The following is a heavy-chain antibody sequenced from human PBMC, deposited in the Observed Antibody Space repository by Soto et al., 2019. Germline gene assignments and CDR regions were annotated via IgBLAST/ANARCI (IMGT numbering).Heavy chain of an antibody. CDR3: TKSRRGILMVYGFGGMDV. Sequence: LRLSCAASGFTISSHAMSWVRQAPGKGLEWVASISGTGDGTYYGDSVKGRFTISRNSSSSTLYLEMNNLRGEDTAVYFCTKSRRGILMVYGFGGMDVWGQGTTVTVSS. D-gene: IGHD2-8*01. J-gene: IGHJ6*02. CDR2: ISGTGDGT. V-gene: IGHV3-23*01. CDR1: GFTISSHA.